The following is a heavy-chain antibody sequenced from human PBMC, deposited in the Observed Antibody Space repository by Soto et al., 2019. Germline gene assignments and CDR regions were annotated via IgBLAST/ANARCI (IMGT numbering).Heavy chain of an antibody. CDR3: ARDRGTVEVPPAFSWFDP. J-gene: IGHJ5*02. CDR2: IWHDGSIK. Sequence: QVHLVESGGAVVQPGRSLRLSCEASGFTFSSFGMHWVRQSQGEGLEWVGVIWHDGSIKIYADSVKGRFTISRDNSKNTLYLQMNSLRAEDAAVYYCARDRGTVEVPPAFSWFDPWGQGTLVTVSS. V-gene: IGHV3-33*01. D-gene: IGHD2-2*01. CDR1: GFTFSSFG.